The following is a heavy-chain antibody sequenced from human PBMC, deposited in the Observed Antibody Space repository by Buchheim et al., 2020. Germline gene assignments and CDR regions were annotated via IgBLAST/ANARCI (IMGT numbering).Heavy chain of an antibody. Sequence: QVQLVDSGGGVVQPGRSLRLSCATSGFTFSDYGMHWVRQAPGKGLEWVALISYDGSNEYYADSVKGRITISRDNSKSTLYLEMNSLRAEDSAVYYCAKSLRPYNNGWDYYYGMDVWGQGTT. V-gene: IGHV3-30*18. CDR1: GFTFSDYG. J-gene: IGHJ6*02. CDR2: ISYDGSNE. CDR3: AKSLRPYNNGWDYYYGMDV. D-gene: IGHD6-19*01.